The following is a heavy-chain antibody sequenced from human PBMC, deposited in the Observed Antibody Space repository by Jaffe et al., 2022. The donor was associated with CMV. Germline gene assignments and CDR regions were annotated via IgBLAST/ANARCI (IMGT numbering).Heavy chain of an antibody. CDR3: ARPTDQLPSGYLFGSKTFPSFAF. Sequence: QVQLVQSGAGVKKAGASVRLSCQTSGYRFTSYGIHWLRQAPGQGLEWMGWIKAPNGVTEYSQTFEGRITITRDTFASTVSMDLRGLTSADTAVYYCARPTDQLPSGYLFGSKTFPSFAFWGQGALVTVSS. CDR2: IKAPNGVT. D-gene: IGHD3-10*01. CDR1: GYRFTSYG. J-gene: IGHJ4*02. V-gene: IGHV1-3*01.